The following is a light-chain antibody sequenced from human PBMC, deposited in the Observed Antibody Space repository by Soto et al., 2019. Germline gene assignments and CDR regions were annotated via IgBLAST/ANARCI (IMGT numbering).Light chain of an antibody. Sequence: QSALTQPASVSESPGQSISISCGGGRNDIGTYNLVSWYQQHPGKAPKLIIYEGNKRPSGVSNRFSGSRSGNTASLTISGLQAEYEADYYCCSYTDGSSLLFGGGTQLTVL. CDR1: RNDIGTYNL. CDR3: CSYTDGSSLL. CDR2: EGN. V-gene: IGLV2-23*01. J-gene: IGLJ7*01.